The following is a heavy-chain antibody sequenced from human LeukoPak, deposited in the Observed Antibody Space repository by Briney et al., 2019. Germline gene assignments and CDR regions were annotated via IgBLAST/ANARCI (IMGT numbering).Heavy chain of an antibody. Sequence: GGSLRLSCAASGFTFSSYGMHWVRQAPGKGLEWVAVISYDGSNKYYADSVKGRFTISRDNSKNTLYLQMNSLRAEDTAVYYCARNSGAAMVAPFDYWGQGTLVTVSS. CDR1: GFTFSSYG. D-gene: IGHD5-18*01. CDR3: ARNSGAAMVAPFDY. CDR2: ISYDGSNK. V-gene: IGHV3-30*03. J-gene: IGHJ4*02.